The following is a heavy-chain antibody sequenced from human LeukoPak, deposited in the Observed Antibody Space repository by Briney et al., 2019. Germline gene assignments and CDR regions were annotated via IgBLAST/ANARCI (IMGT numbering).Heavy chain of an antibody. CDR1: GFTFDDYA. CDR3: ARDSGPLFDP. D-gene: IGHD7-27*01. J-gene: IGHJ5*02. V-gene: IGHV3-9*01. CDR2: ISWNSGSI. Sequence: GGSLRLSCAASGFTFDDYAMHWVRQAPGKGLEWVSGISWNSGSIGYADSVKGRFTISRDNAKNSLYLQINSLRAEDTAVYYCARDSGPLFDPWGQGTLVTVSS.